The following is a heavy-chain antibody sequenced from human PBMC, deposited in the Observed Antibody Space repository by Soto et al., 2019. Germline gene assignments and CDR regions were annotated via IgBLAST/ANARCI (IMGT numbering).Heavy chain of an antibody. CDR2: ISAYSGNT. CDR3: ARDFYQSSGYCDY. Sequence: QVQLVQSGAEVKKPGASVKVSCKAYGYTFSSYGLSWVRQAPGRGLEWMGWISAYSGNTVYTQRFKGRLTMATDTSTETAYMELRSLRSDDTAVYYCARDFYQSSGYCDYWGQGTLVTVSS. CDR1: GYTFSSYG. D-gene: IGHD3-22*01. J-gene: IGHJ4*02. V-gene: IGHV1-18*01.